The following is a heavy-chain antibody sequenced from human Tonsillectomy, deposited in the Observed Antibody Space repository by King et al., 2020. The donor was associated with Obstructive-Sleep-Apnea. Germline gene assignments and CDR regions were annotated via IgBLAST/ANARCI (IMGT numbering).Heavy chain of an antibody. D-gene: IGHD5-12*01. Sequence: QLQESGPGLGKPSETLSLTCTVSGSSISNYYWSWIRQPPGKGLEWIGYIYYSGNTNFNPSLKSRVTISADTSKIQFSLRLTSVTAADTAVYYCARHRGVEDYGGYGDYFDYWGQGTLVTVSS. CDR3: ARHRGVEDYGGYGDYFDY. CDR2: IYYSGNT. CDR1: GSSISNYY. J-gene: IGHJ4*02. V-gene: IGHV4-59*08.